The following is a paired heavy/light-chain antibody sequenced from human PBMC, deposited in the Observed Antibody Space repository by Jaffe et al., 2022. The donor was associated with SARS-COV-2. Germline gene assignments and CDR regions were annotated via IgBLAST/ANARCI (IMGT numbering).Light chain of an antibody. V-gene: IGKV1-39*01. CDR2: TAS. CDR3: QQSYGALYT. J-gene: IGKJ2*01. CDR1: QSISRY. Sequence: DIQMTQSPSSLSASVGDRVTITCRASQSISRYLNWYQQKPGKAPKLLIYTASSLQSGVPSRFSGSGSGTDFTLTISSLQPEDFATYYCQQSYGALYTFGQGTKLEIK.
Heavy chain of an antibody. CDR2: IYWDDDK. Sequence: QITLKESGPTLVKPTQTLTLTCTFSGFSLSSGVGVGWIRQPPGKALEWLALIYWDDDKRYSPSLKNRLTITKDTSKNQVVLTMTNMDPVDTATYYCAQWYSSSSGYWGQGTLVTVSS. CDR1: GFSLSSGVG. D-gene: IGHD6-13*01. V-gene: IGHV2-5*02. J-gene: IGHJ4*02. CDR3: AQWYSSSSGY.